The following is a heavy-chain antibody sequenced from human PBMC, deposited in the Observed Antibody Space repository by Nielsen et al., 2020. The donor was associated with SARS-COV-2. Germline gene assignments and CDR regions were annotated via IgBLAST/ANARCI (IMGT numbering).Heavy chain of an antibody. D-gene: IGHD3-16*01. CDR3: AKVGGDTEDYYYGMDV. CDR2: ISWNSGSI. J-gene: IGHJ6*02. Sequence: SLKISCAASGFTFDDYAMHWVRQAPGKGLEWVSGISWNSGSIGYADSVKGRFTISRDNAKNSLYLQMNSLRAEGTALYYCAKVGGDTEDYYYGMDVWGQGTTVTVSS. V-gene: IGHV3-9*01. CDR1: GFTFDDYA.